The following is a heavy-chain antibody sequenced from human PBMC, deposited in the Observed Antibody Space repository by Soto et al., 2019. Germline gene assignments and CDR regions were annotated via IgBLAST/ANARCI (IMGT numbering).Heavy chain of an antibody. CDR2: IYPGDSDA. CDR1: GRTFINHW. CDR3: ARQGDMAATPADAFDI. D-gene: IGHD6-19*01. J-gene: IGHJ3*02. V-gene: IGHV5-51*01. Sequence: GESLKISCNVSGRTFINHWIAGVRQMPGKGLEWMGIIYPGDSDARYSPSFAGQVTISVDKSITTAYLHWSSLEASDSAVYYCARQGDMAATPADAFDIWGQGTLVTVSS.